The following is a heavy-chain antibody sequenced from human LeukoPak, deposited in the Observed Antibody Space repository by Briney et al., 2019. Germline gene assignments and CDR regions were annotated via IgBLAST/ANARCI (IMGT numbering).Heavy chain of an antibody. D-gene: IGHD2-21*01. V-gene: IGHV4-59*01. Sequence: SETLSLTCTVSGGSISSYYWSWLRQPPGKGLEWIGYIYYSGSTNYNPSLKSRVTISVDTSKNQFSLKLSSVTAADTAVYYCAREAGVSRLTFPWFDPWGQGTLVTVSS. CDR1: GGSISSYY. CDR3: AREAGVSRLTFPWFDP. CDR2: IYYSGST. J-gene: IGHJ5*02.